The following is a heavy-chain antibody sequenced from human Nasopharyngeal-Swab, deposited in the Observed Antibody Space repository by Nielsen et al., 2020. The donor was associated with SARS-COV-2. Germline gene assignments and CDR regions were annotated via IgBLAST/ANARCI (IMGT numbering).Heavy chain of an antibody. CDR2: ISGSGGST. J-gene: IGHJ4*02. D-gene: IGHD6-19*01. CDR1: GFTFSSYS. Sequence: GESLNISCAASGFTFSSYSISWVRQAPGKGLEWVSAISGSGGSTYYADSVKGRFTISRDNSKNTLYLQMNSLRAEDTAVYYCASIAVAGIGYWCQGTLVTVSS. CDR3: ASIAVAGIGY. V-gene: IGHV3-23*01.